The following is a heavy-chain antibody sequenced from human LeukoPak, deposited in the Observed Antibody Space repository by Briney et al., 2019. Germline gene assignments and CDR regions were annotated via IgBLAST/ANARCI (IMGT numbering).Heavy chain of an antibody. J-gene: IGHJ6*02. CDR3: AREWGLRLAVNPKGMDV. CDR2: VHPSTGST. V-gene: IGHV1-46*01. D-gene: IGHD6-19*01. Sequence: GASVKVSCKASGYTFTGYDIHWVRQAPGQGLEWMGIVHPSTGSTSFTQKFRGRVTMTSDTSTRTVYMELSSLRSEDTAVYYCAREWGLRLAVNPKGMDVWGQGTTVIVSS. CDR1: GYTFTGYD.